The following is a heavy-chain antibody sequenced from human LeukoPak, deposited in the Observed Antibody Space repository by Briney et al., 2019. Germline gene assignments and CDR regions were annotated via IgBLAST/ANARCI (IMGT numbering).Heavy chain of an antibody. V-gene: IGHV3-11*04. J-gene: IGHJ4*02. D-gene: IGHD3-3*01. CDR2: ISSSGSTI. CDR3: ARDQGVIYDFWSGYSDY. CDR1: GFTFSDYY. Sequence: GGSLRLSCAASGFTFSDYYMSWIRQAPGKGLEWVSYISSSGSTIYYADSVKGRFTISRDNSKNTLYLQMNSLRAEDTAVYYCARDQGVIYDFWSGYSDYWGQGTLVTVSS.